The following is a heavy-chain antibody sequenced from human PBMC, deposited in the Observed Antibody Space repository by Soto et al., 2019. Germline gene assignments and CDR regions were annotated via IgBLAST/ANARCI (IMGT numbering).Heavy chain of an antibody. J-gene: IGHJ5*01. Sequence: QVQLVESGGGVVQPGRSLKLSCAASGFTFSRSGMHWVRQAPGKGLEWVAVIFYDGSRKEYAASLRGRFTISRDNSKNMLYLQLNSLRAEDTGMYYCVREGSDYDGNWVDSWGQGTLVTVSS. CDR1: GFTFSRSG. D-gene: IGHD5-12*01. V-gene: IGHV3-33*01. CDR2: IFYDGSRK. CDR3: VREGSDYDGNWVDS.